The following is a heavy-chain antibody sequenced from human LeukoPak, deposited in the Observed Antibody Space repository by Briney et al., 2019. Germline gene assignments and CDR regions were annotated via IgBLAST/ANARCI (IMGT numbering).Heavy chain of an antibody. CDR1: GFTFNTYG. CDR3: ARLAAAGRLDY. J-gene: IGHJ4*02. CDR2: IWSDGTHK. Sequence: GGSLRLSCAASGFTFNTYGMHWVRQAPGKGLEWVAVIWSDGTHKYYSDSVKGRFTISRDNAKNSLYLQMNSLRAEDTALYYCARLAAAGRLDYWGQGTLVTVSS. D-gene: IGHD6-13*01. V-gene: IGHV3-33*01.